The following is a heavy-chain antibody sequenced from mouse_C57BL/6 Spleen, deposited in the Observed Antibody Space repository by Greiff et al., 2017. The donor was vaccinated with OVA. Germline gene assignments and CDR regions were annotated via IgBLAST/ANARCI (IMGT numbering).Heavy chain of an antibody. CDR3: ARESSSYWYFDV. Sequence: DVKLVESGPGLVKPSQSLSLTCSVTGYSITSGYYWNWIRQFPGNKLEWMGYISYDGSNNYKPSLKNRISITRDTSKNQFFLKLNSVTTEDTATYYCARESSSYWYFDVWGTGTTVTVSS. J-gene: IGHJ1*03. CDR1: GYSITSGYY. D-gene: IGHD1-1*01. CDR2: ISYDGSN. V-gene: IGHV3-6*01.